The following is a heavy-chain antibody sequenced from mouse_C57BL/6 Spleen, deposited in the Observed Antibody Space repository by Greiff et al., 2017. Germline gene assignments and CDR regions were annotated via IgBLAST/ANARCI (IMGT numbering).Heavy chain of an antibody. CDR3: ARSGYDGYWFAY. V-gene: IGHV1-69*01. CDR2: IDPSDSYT. CDR1: GYTFTSYW. D-gene: IGHD2-3*01. J-gene: IGHJ3*01. Sequence: QVHVKQPGAELVMPGASVKLSCKASGYTFTSYWMHWVKQRPGQGLEWIGEIDPSDSYTNYNQKFKGKSTLTVDKSSSTAYMQLSSLTSEDSAVYYCARSGYDGYWFAYWGQGTLVTVSA.